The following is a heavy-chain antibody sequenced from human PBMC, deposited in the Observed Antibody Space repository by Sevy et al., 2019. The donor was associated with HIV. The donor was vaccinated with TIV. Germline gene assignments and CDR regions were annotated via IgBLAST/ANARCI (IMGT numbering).Heavy chain of an antibody. V-gene: IGHV5-51*01. CDR3: ARHLLVTMVRGVIVAFDI. CDR1: GYSFTSYW. J-gene: IGHJ3*02. CDR2: IYPGDSDT. Sequence: GESLKISCKGSGYSFTSYWIGWVRQMPGKGLEWMGIIYPGDSDTRYSPSFQVQVTISADKSISTAYLQWSSLMASDTAMYYCARHLLVTMVRGVIVAFDIWGQGTMVTVSS. D-gene: IGHD3-10*01.